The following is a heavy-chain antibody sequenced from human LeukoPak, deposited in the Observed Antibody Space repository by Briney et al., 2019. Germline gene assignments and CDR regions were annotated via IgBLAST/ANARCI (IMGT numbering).Heavy chain of an antibody. CDR3: ARERDSSGYYYGNDNY. CDR2: IYYSGST. D-gene: IGHD3-22*01. Sequence: SETLSLTCTVSGGSVSXGSYYWSWIRQPPGKXLXXXXXIYYSGSTNYNPSLKSRVTISVDRSKNQISLKLSSVTAADTAVYYCARERDSSGYYYGNDNYWGQGTLVTVSS. CDR1: GGSVSXGSYY. J-gene: IGHJ4*02. V-gene: IGHV4-61*01.